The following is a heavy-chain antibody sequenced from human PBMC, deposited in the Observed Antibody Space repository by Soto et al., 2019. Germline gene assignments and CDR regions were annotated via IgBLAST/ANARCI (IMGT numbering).Heavy chain of an antibody. J-gene: IGHJ4*02. D-gene: IGHD3-22*01. CDR1: GFTFSSYW. CDR3: ARVTDYYESSGYFDY. Sequence: EVQLVESGGGLVQPGGSLRLSCAASGFTFSSYWMSWVRQAPGKGLEWVANIKQDGSEKYYVDSVKGRFTISRDNAKNSLNLQMNSLRAEDTAVSYCARVTDYYESSGYFDYWGQGTLVTVSS. CDR2: IKQDGSEK. V-gene: IGHV3-7*01.